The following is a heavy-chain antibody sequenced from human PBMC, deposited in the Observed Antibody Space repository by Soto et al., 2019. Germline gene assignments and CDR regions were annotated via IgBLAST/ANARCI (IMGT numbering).Heavy chain of an antibody. V-gene: IGHV3-23*01. D-gene: IGHD3-22*01. Sequence: EVQLLESGGGLVQPGGSLSLSCAASAFTFNNYAMSWVRQAPGTGLEWVSGIGGSGRTTYYADSVKGRFTISIDNSNNALFLQMNSLRAEDTAVYYCAKSRYSDSSSDFYDYWGQGTLVTVSS. J-gene: IGHJ4*02. CDR2: IGGSGRTT. CDR3: AKSRYSDSSSDFYDY. CDR1: AFTFNNYA.